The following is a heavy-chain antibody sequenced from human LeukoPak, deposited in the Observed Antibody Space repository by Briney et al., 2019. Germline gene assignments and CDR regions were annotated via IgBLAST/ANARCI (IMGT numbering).Heavy chain of an antibody. J-gene: IGHJ3*02. D-gene: IGHD2-2*01. CDR1: GFTFSSYA. Sequence: GGSLRLSCAASGFTFSSYAMSWVRQAPGKGLEWVSAISGSGGSTYYADSVKGRFTISRDNSKNTLYLQMKRLRAEDTAVYYCAKDGGGDIVVVPAVNDAIDIWRQGTMVTVSS. CDR2: ISGSGGST. V-gene: IGHV3-23*01. CDR3: AKDGGGDIVVVPAVNDAIDI.